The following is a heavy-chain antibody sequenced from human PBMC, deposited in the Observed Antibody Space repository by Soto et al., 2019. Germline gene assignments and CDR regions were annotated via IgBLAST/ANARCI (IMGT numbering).Heavy chain of an antibody. J-gene: IGHJ6*02. CDR3: ARGREIYPLWFIHPVYGMDV. CDR2: INHSGST. V-gene: IGHV4-34*01. D-gene: IGHD2-21*01. Sequence: KPSETLSLTCAVYGGSFSGYYWSWIRQPPGKGLEWIGEINHSGSTNYNPSLKSRVTISVDTSKNQFSLKLSSVTAADTAVYYCARGREIYPLWFIHPVYGMDVWGQGTTVTVSS. CDR1: GGSFSGYY.